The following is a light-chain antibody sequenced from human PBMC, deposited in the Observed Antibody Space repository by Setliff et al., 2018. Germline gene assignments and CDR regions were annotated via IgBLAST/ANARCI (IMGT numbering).Light chain of an antibody. Sequence: ALAQPASVSGSPGQSITISCTGTGSDVGTSKYVSWYQQHPGKAPKLIIYDVTTRPSGVSNRLSGSKSGNTASLTISGLQAEDEADYYCSIHRSRGYVFGTGTKGTVL. CDR1: GSDVGTSKY. CDR3: SIHRSRGYV. J-gene: IGLJ1*01. CDR2: DVT. V-gene: IGLV2-14*03.